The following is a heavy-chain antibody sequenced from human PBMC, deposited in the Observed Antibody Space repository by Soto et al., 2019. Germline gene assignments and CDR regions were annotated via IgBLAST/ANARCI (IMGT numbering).Heavy chain of an antibody. CDR1: GFTVSNNY. Sequence: VQLVESGGGLIQPGGSLRLSCAVSGFTVSNNYMSWVRQAPGKGLEGVSVIYSGGYTAYGDSVKGRFTISRDNSKNPQYPQINSRGADPRAVFSWATHPGGGGYWGQGTLVTVSS. V-gene: IGHV3-53*01. D-gene: IGHD3-10*01. CDR2: IYSGGYT. CDR3: ATHPGGGGY. J-gene: IGHJ4*02.